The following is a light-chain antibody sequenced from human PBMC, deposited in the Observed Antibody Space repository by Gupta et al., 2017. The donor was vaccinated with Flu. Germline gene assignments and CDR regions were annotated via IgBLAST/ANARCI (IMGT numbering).Light chain of an antibody. V-gene: IGLV2-18*02. CDR2: DVS. Sequence: QSALTQPPSLAGSPGQSVTISCTGTSSDVGTYNRVSWYQQPPGPAPNLIIYDVSNRPSGVPDRFSASKSGPTASLPISGLQGEDEADYYCSSYSSSYTFVFGTGTKVTVL. CDR1: SSDVGTYNR. J-gene: IGLJ1*01. CDR3: SSYSSSYTFV.